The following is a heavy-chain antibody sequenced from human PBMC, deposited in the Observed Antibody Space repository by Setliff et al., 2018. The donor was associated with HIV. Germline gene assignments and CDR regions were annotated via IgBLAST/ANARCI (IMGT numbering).Heavy chain of an antibody. D-gene: IGHD6-19*01. CDR2: IYYSGRT. V-gene: IGHV4-59*12. CDR3: ARDNEQMAVPGAVFDY. J-gene: IGHJ4*02. Sequence: PSETLSLTCAVYGESFNTYFWSWIRQPPGKGLEWIGYIYYSGRTNYNPSLKSRVTISVDTSKNQFSLKLDSVTAADTAVYYCARDNEQMAVPGAVFDYWGQGTLVTVSS. CDR1: GESFNTYF.